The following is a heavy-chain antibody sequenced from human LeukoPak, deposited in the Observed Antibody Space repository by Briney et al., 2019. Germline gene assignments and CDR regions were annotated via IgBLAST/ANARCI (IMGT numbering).Heavy chain of an antibody. CDR2: INHSGST. Sequence: SGTLSLTCAVYGGSFSGYYWSWIRQPPGKGLEWIGEINHSGSTNYNPSLKSRVTISVDTSRNQFSLKLYSVTAADTAVYYCARSRSGYSYDHAAFEIWGQGTMVTVSS. J-gene: IGHJ3*02. V-gene: IGHV4-34*01. CDR3: ARSRSGYSYDHAAFEI. CDR1: GGSFSGYY. D-gene: IGHD5-18*01.